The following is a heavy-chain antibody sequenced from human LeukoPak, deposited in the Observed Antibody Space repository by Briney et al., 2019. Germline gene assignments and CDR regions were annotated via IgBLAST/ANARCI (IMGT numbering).Heavy chain of an antibody. CDR3: ARDSCSSTSCRKKFDD. V-gene: IGHV4-39*07. Sequence: KPSETLSLTCSISGGSISSTNYYWSWIRQPPGKGLEWIDSIYYSGSTYYNPSLESRVTISVDTSKIQFSLNLSSVTAADTAVYYCARDSCSSTSCRKKFDDWGQGTLVTVSS. D-gene: IGHD2-2*01. J-gene: IGHJ4*02. CDR1: GGSISSTNYY. CDR2: IYYSGST.